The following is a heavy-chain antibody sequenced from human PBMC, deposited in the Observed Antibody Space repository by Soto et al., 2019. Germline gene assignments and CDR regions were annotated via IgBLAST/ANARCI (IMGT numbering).Heavy chain of an antibody. CDR3: ARANGDYRLDY. V-gene: IGHV3-74*01. CDR2: INSDGSST. Sequence: EVQLVESGGGLVQPGGSLRLSCAASGFTFSTYWMHWVRQAPGKGLMWVSRINSDGSSTNYADSVKGRFTISRDNAKNTLYLQMTSLRAEDRAVYYCARANGDYRLDYWGQGIVVTVSS. CDR1: GFTFSTYW. J-gene: IGHJ4*02. D-gene: IGHD4-17*01.